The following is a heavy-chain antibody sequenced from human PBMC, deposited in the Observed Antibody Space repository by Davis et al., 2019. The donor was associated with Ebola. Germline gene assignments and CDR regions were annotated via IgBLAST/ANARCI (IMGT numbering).Heavy chain of an antibody. Sequence: GGSLRLSCAASGFTFSSYWMHWVRQAPGKGLEWVGRIKSKTDGGTTDYAAPVKGRFTISRDDSKNTLYLQMNSLNIEDTAVYYCAARITVSNVPWGQGTLVTVSS. J-gene: IGHJ5*02. CDR3: AARITVSNVP. D-gene: IGHD5/OR15-5a*01. CDR2: IKSKTDGGTT. CDR1: GFTFSSYW. V-gene: IGHV3-15*01.